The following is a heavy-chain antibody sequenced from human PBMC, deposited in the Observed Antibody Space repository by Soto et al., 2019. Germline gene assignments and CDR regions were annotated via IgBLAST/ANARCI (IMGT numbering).Heavy chain of an antibody. CDR2: IYYSGST. CDR3: AKRIYYGDRGMAV. J-gene: IGHJ6*04. CDR1: GGSISSGGYY. Sequence: SETLSLTCTVSGGSISSGGYYWTWIRQHPGKGLEWIGYIYYSGSTYYNPSLKSRVTMSVDKSKNQFSLNLSSVTAADTALYYGAKRIYYGDRGMAVWGKGTTVPVSP. V-gene: IGHV4-31*09. D-gene: IGHD4-17*01.